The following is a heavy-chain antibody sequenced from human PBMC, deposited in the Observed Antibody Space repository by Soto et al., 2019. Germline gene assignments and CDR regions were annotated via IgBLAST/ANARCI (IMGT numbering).Heavy chain of an antibody. CDR3: SKGLATGDF. CDR1: GFTFSIFA. CDR2: ISDSGGRT. V-gene: IGHV3-23*04. D-gene: IGHD7-27*01. J-gene: IGHJ4*02. Sequence: EVQLVDSGGGLVQPGRSLRLSCAASGFTFSIFAMSWVRQAPGKGLEWVSSISDSGGRTYYADSVKGRFTISRDNSKNTLYLQMNSLRAEDTAVYYCSKGLATGDFWGQGTLVTVSS.